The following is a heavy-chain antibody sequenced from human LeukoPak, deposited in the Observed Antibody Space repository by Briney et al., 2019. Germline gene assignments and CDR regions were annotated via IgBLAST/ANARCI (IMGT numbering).Heavy chain of an antibody. D-gene: IGHD3-10*01. J-gene: IGHJ3*02. CDR3: ARDYYSSGSYSAFDI. CDR2: IYSGGIT. V-gene: IGHV3-53*01. CDR1: GFTVSSNY. Sequence: GGSLRLSCAASGFTVSSNYMTWVRQAPGKGLEWVSVIYSGGITYYADSVKGRFTISRDNSKNTLYLQMNSLRAEDTAVYYCARDYYSSGSYSAFDIWGQGTMVTV.